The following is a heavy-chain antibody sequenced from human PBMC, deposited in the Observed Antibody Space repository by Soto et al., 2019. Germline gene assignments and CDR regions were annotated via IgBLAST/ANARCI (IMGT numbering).Heavy chain of an antibody. Sequence: GGSLRLSCAASGFTFSSYAMHWVRQAPGKGLEWAAVISYDGSNKYYADSVRGRFPISRDNSKNTLYLQMNSLRAEDTAVYYCARDLTYYDFWSGYHMAPYFYYGMDVWGQGTTVTVSS. CDR3: ARDLTYYDFWSGYHMAPYFYYGMDV. CDR1: GFTFSSYA. CDR2: ISYDGSNK. J-gene: IGHJ6*02. V-gene: IGHV3-30-3*01. D-gene: IGHD3-3*01.